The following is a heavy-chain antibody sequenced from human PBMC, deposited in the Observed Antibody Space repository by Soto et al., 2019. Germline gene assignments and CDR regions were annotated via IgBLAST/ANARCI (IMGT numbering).Heavy chain of an antibody. V-gene: IGHV3-33*01. CDR2: IWYDGTNK. Sequence: GGSLRLSCEASGFICSSYGMHWFRQAPGKGLEWVAVIWYDGTNKYYADAVKGRFTISRDNSKNTLYLQMNSLRAEDTAVYYCARVPVTGYSSRWYAFDIWGQGTMDIVSS. CDR1: GFICSSYG. CDR3: ARVPVTGYSSRWYAFDI. J-gene: IGHJ3*02. D-gene: IGHD6-19*01.